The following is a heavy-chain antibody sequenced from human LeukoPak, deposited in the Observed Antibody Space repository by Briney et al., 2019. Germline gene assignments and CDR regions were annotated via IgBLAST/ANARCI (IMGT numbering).Heavy chain of an antibody. V-gene: IGHV3-49*03. CDR3: TREVPWYSSGWNIDY. Sequence: GGSLRLSCTASGFTFGDYAMSWFRQAPGKGLEWVGFIRSKAYGGTTEYAASVKGRFTISRDDSKSIAYLQMNSLKTEDTAVYYCTREVPWYSSGWNIDYWGQGTLVTVSS. CDR1: GFTFGDYA. J-gene: IGHJ4*02. D-gene: IGHD6-19*01. CDR2: IRSKAYGGTT.